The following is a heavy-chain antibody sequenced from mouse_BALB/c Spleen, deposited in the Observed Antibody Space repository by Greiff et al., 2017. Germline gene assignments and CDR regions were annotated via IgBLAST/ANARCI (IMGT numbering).Heavy chain of an antibody. Sequence: VQRVESGPGLVAPSQSLSITCTVSGFSLTSYGVHWVRQPPGKGLEWLGVIWAGGSTNYNSALMSRLSISKDNSKSQVFLKMNSLQTDDTAMYYCARDKYGPFAYWGQGTLVTVSA. CDR3: ARDKYGPFAY. J-gene: IGHJ3*01. V-gene: IGHV2-9*02. CDR2: IWAGGST. CDR1: GFSLTSYG. D-gene: IGHD2-10*02.